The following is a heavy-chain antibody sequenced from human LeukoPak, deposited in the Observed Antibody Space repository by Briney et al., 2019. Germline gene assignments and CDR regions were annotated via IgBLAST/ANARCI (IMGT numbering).Heavy chain of an antibody. J-gene: IGHJ4*02. CDR2: IYYSGST. CDR1: GFTFSSYA. V-gene: IGHV4-30-4*08. CDR3: AREVDDSSGYYYDYFDY. D-gene: IGHD3-22*01. Sequence: LRLSCAASGFTFSSYAMSWIRQPPGKGLEWIGYIYYSGSTYYNPSLKSRVTISVDTSKNQFSLKLSSVTAADTAVYYCAREVDDSSGYYYDYFDYWGQGTLVTVSS.